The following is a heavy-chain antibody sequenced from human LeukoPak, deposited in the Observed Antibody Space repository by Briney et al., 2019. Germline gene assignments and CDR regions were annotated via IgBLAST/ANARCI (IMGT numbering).Heavy chain of an antibody. Sequence: GGSLRLSCVASGFTFSSYEINWVRQAPGKGLEWISHISSSGSTIYYADFLRGRFTISRENAKNSVYLQMNGLRAEDTAVYYCARASGVSVPAGYWGQGTLVTVSS. D-gene: IGHD2-8*01. CDR1: GFTFSSYE. CDR3: ARASGVSVPAGY. CDR2: ISSSGSTI. J-gene: IGHJ4*02. V-gene: IGHV3-48*03.